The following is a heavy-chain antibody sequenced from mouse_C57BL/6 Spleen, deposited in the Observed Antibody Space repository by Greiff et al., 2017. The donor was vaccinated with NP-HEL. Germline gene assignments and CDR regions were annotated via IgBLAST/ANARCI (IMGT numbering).Heavy chain of an antibody. CDR1: GYTFTSYW. CDR2: IDPSDSYT. D-gene: IGHD2-14*01. CDR3: AKRGGNYLDY. Sequence: QVQLQQPGAELVKPGASVKLSCKASGYTFTSYWMQWVKQRPGQGLEWIGEIDPSDSYTNYNQKFKGKATLTVDTSSSTAYMQLSSLTSEDSAVYYCAKRGGNYLDYWGQGTTLTVSS. J-gene: IGHJ2*01. V-gene: IGHV1-50*01.